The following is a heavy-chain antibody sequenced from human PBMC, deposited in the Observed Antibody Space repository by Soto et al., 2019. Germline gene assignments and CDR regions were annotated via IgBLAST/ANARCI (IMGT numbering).Heavy chain of an antibody. CDR1: GFTFSCYW. CDR3: ARGALYSSSWYGSYYYYGMDV. Sequence: GGSLRLSCAASGFTFSCYWMSWVRQAPGKGLEWVANIKQDGSEKYYVDSVKGRFTISRDNAKNSLYLQMNSLRAEDTAVYYCARGALYSSSWYGSYYYYGMDVWGQGTTVTVSS. D-gene: IGHD6-13*01. CDR2: IKQDGSEK. V-gene: IGHV3-7*01. J-gene: IGHJ6*02.